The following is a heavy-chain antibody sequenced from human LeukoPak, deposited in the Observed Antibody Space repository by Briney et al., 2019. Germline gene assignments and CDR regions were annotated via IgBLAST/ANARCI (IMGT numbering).Heavy chain of an antibody. V-gene: IGHV1-2*02. CDR3: ARGRDGYNYVFGY. J-gene: IGHJ4*02. CDR2: INPNSGGT. CDR1: GYTFTGYY. Sequence: GASVKVSCKASGYTFTGYYMHWLRQAPGQGLEWMGWINPNSGGTNYAQKFQGRVTMTRDTSISTAYMELSRLRSDDTAVYYCARGRDGYNYVFGYWGQGTLVTVSS. D-gene: IGHD5-24*01.